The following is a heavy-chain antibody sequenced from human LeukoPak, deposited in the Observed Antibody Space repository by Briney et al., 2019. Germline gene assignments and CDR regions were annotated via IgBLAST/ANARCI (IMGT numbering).Heavy chain of an antibody. Sequence: SETLSLTCSVSGDSISTSSYYWGWIRQPPGKGLEWIGTIYYSGSTYYNPSLKSRVTISVDTSKSQFSLILSSVTAADTAVYYCARGSDYGSPTGPWGQGTLVTVSS. D-gene: IGHD4-17*01. CDR1: GDSISTSSYY. V-gene: IGHV4-39*07. CDR2: IYYSGST. J-gene: IGHJ5*02. CDR3: ARGSDYGSPTGP.